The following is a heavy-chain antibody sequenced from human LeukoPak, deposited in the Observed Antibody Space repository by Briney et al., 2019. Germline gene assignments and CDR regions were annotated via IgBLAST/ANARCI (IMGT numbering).Heavy chain of an antibody. V-gene: IGHV3-11*01. CDR2: ISTSATTI. D-gene: IGHD4-23*01. Sequence: GGSLRLSCAASGFTFSDYYMSWIRQAPGKGLEWVSYISTSATTIYFADSVKGRFTISRDDAKNSLYLQMNSLRAEDTAVYYCAARSVASYPEAYWGQGALVTVSS. CDR3: AARSVASYPEAY. CDR1: GFTFSDYY. J-gene: IGHJ4*02.